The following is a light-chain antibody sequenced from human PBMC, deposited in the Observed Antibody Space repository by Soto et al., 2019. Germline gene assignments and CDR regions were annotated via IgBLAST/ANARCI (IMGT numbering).Light chain of an antibody. Sequence: QSVLTQPASVSGSPGQSITIYCTGTSSDVGGYKYVSWYQQHPGKAPKAMIYEVSNRPSGVSNRFSGSKSGYTASLTISGLQAEDEADYYCCSYTSTSTWVFGGGTKLTVL. CDR1: SSDVGGYKY. V-gene: IGLV2-14*01. J-gene: IGLJ3*02. CDR3: CSYTSTSTWV. CDR2: EVS.